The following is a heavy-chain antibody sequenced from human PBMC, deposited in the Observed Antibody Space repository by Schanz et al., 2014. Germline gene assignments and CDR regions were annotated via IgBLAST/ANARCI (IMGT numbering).Heavy chain of an antibody. J-gene: IGHJ4*02. Sequence: QLQLQESGSGLVKPSQTLSLTCGVSGGSISSGGSSWNWIRLPPGKGLEWIGYIYHSGSTYYNPSLKSRVTISVDTSKNQFSLRLSPVTAADTAVYYCARARSWPDYWGQGTLVTVSS. CDR3: ARARSWPDY. CDR1: GGSISSGGSS. V-gene: IGHV4-30-2*01. CDR2: IYHSGST. D-gene: IGHD6-13*01.